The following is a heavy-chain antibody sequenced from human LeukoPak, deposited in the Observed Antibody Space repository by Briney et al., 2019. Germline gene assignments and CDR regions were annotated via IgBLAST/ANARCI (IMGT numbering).Heavy chain of an antibody. CDR3: ARHYPPDYTFDC. V-gene: IGHV4-61*05. CDR2: IDYSGRP. D-gene: IGHD4-11*01. J-gene: IGHJ4*02. Sequence: SETLSLTCTVSGGSISSSSYYWGWIRQPPGEGLEWIGYIDYSGRPNYNPSLKSRVTISVDTSKNQFSLKLSSVTAADTAVYFCARHYPPDYTFDCWGRGTLVTVSS. CDR1: GGSISSSSYY.